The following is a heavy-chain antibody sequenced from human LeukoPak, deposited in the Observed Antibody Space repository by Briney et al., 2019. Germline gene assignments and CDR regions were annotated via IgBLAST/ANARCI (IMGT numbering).Heavy chain of an antibody. V-gene: IGHV1-18*01. Sequence: APVKVSCKASGYTFTNYAISWVRQAPGQGLEWMGWISAYNGNTNYAQKLQGRITMTTDTSTSTAYMELRSLRSDDTAVYYCARVRFLEWLLPDGDWGQGTLVTVSS. CDR3: ARVRFLEWLLPDGD. CDR1: GYTFTNYA. J-gene: IGHJ4*02. D-gene: IGHD3-3*01. CDR2: ISAYNGNT.